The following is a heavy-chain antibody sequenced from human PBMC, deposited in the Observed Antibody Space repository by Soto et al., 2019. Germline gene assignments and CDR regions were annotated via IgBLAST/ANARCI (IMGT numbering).Heavy chain of an antibody. V-gene: IGHV4-34*01. D-gene: IGHD1-26*01. J-gene: IGHJ4*02. Sequence: QVQLQQWGAGLLKPSETLSLTCAVYGGSFSGYYWSWIRQPPGKGLEWIGEINHSGSTNYNPSLKSRVNISVDTSKNQFSLKLSSVTAADTAVYYCASDGAIDYWGQGTLVTVSS. CDR3: ASDGAIDY. CDR1: GGSFSGYY. CDR2: INHSGST.